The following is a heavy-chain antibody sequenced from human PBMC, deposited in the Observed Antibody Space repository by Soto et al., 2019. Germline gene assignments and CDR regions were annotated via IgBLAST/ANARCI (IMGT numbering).Heavy chain of an antibody. D-gene: IGHD2-8*02. CDR1: GFTFSSYW. V-gene: IGHV3-7*04. CDR3: ARYLSSGPIDY. J-gene: IGHJ4*02. CDR2: IKQDGSET. Sequence: GGSLRLSCVASGFTFSSYWMSWVRQAPGKGLEWVANIKQDGSETYYGDSVKGRFSISRDNAKNSLYLQMNSLRAEDTAVYYCARYLSSGPIDYWGQGTLVTVSS.